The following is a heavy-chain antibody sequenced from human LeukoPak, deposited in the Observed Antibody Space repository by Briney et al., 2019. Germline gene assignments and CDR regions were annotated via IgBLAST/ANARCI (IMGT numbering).Heavy chain of an antibody. CDR1: GGSFSGYY. CDR3: ASSPLAAIHYYYGMDV. V-gene: IGHV4-34*01. CDR2: INHSGST. J-gene: IGHJ6*02. D-gene: IGHD2-15*01. Sequence: SETLSLTCAVYGGSFSGYYWSWIRQPPGKGLEWIGEINHSGSTNYNPSLKSRVTISVDTSKNQFSLKLSSVTAADTAVYYCASSPLAAIHYYYGMDVWGQGTTVTVSS.